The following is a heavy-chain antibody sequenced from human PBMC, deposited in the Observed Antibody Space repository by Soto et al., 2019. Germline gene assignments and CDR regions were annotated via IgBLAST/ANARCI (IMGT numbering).Heavy chain of an antibody. CDR2: MNPNSGNT. D-gene: IGHD3-3*01. J-gene: IGHJ4*02. Sequence: ASVKVSCKASGYTFTSYDINWVRQATGQGLEWMGWMNPNSGNTGYAQKFQGRVTMTRNTSIGAAYMELSSLRSEDTAVYYCARAAYYDFWSGYYPAFYYFDYWGQGTLVTVSS. CDR1: GYTFTSYD. V-gene: IGHV1-8*01. CDR3: ARAAYYDFWSGYYPAFYYFDY.